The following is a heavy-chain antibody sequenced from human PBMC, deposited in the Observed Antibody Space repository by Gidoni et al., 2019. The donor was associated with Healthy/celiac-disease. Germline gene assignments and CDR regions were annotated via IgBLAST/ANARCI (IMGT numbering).Heavy chain of an antibody. CDR3: ARGEPIAVAGNAFVI. V-gene: IGHV1-18*04. CDR1: GSTFTSYG. Sequence: QVQLVQSGAEVKTPGASVKGSCTASGSTFTSYGISWVRQAPGQGLEWMGWISAYNGNTNYAQKLQGRVTMTTDTSTSTAYMELRSLRSDDTAVYYCARGEPIAVAGNAFVIWGQGTMVTVSS. D-gene: IGHD6-19*01. J-gene: IGHJ3*02. CDR2: ISAYNGNT.